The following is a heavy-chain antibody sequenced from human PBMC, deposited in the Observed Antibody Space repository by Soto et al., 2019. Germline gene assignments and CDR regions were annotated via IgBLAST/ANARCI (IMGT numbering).Heavy chain of an antibody. CDR3: TRDAPLWFGELSQ. CDR1: GGSISSYY. CDR2: IYYSGST. D-gene: IGHD3-10*01. V-gene: IGHV4-59*12. Sequence: SETLSLTCTVSGGSISSYYWSWIRQPPGKGLEWIGYIYYSGSTYYNPSLKSRVTISVDTSKNQFSLKLSSVTAADTAVYYCTRDAPLWFGELSQWGQGTLVTVSS. J-gene: IGHJ4*02.